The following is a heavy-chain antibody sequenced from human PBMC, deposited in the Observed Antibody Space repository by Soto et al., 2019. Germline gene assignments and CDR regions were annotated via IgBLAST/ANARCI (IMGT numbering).Heavy chain of an antibody. CDR3: ARARAYCTNGVCYPGGMDV. J-gene: IGHJ6*02. CDR1: GYTFTGYY. V-gene: IGHV1-2*02. D-gene: IGHD2-8*01. CDR2: INPNSGGT. Sequence: ASVKVSCKASGYTFTGYYMHWVRQAPGQGLEWMGWINPNSGGTNYAQKFQGRVTMTRDTSISTAYMELSRLRSDDTAVYYCARARAYCTNGVCYPGGMDVWGQGTQVTVSS.